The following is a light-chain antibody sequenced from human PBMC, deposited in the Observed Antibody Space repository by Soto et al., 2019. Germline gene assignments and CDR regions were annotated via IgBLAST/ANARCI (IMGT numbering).Light chain of an antibody. V-gene: IGKV1-5*01. CDR2: DAS. Sequence: DIQMTQSPSTLSASVGDRVTITCRASQSISRWVAWYQQTPGKAPKVLIYDASSLESGVPSRFSGSGSVTEFTLAISSLQPDDFATYYCQQYNSHFWTFGQGTKVDIK. CDR1: QSISRW. J-gene: IGKJ1*01. CDR3: QQYNSHFWT.